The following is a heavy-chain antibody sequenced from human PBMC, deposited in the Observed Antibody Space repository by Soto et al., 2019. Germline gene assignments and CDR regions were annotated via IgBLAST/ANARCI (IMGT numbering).Heavy chain of an antibody. V-gene: IGHV4-59*01. Sequence: SETLSLTCTVSGGSISSYYWSWIRQPPGKGLEWIGYIYYSGSTNYNPSLKSRVTISVDTSKNQFSLKLSSVTAADTAVYYCARTDDSTWDWGQGTLVTVSS. J-gene: IGHJ4*02. D-gene: IGHD3-22*01. CDR3: ARTDDSTWD. CDR1: GGSISSYY. CDR2: IYYSGST.